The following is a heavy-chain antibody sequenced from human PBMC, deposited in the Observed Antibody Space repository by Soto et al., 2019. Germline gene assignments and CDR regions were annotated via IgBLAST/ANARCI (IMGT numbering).Heavy chain of an antibody. Sequence: QVQLQESGPGLVKPSETLSLNCTVSGGPFSSYYWSWIRQSPGKELEWIGYIYYSGSTNYNPSLRSRVTTPVDTSKDQFSLELSSVTAADTAVYYCARGSSGWPPRLDYWGQGTLVTVSS. CDR1: GGPFSSYY. CDR2: IYYSGST. J-gene: IGHJ4*02. CDR3: ARGSSGWPPRLDY. V-gene: IGHV4-59*01. D-gene: IGHD6-19*01.